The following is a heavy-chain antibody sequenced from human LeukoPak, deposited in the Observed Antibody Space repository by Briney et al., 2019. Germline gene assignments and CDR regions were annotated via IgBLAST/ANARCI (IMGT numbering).Heavy chain of an antibody. J-gene: IGHJ3*02. Sequence: GGSLRLSCAACGFTFSKFPMGWVRQAPGRGLEWVSAISASGDVTFYADSLRGRFTISRDNSKSTLYLQMNGLRAEDTAIFYCAKSLFTSATGTGRAFHIWGQGTRVTVSS. D-gene: IGHD1-1*01. CDR3: AKSLFTSATGTGRAFHI. CDR2: ISASGDVT. V-gene: IGHV3-23*01. CDR1: GFTFSKFP.